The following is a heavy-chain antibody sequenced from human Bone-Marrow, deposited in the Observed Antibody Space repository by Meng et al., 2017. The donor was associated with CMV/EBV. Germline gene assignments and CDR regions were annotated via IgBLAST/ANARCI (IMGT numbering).Heavy chain of an antibody. CDR1: GFTVSSNY. D-gene: IGHD1-1*01. J-gene: IGHJ3*02. CDR3: ARDGIRYNWNDQTNYDAFDI. CDR2: IYSGGST. V-gene: IGHV3-66*02. Sequence: GGSLRLSCATSGFTVSSNYMSWVRQAPGKGLEWASVIYSGGSTYYADSVKGRFTISRDNSKNTLYLQMNSPRAEDTAVYYCARDGIRYNWNDQTNYDAFDIWGQGTMVTVSS.